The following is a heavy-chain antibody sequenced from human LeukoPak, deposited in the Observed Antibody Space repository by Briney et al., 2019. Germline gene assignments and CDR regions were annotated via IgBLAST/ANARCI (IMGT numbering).Heavy chain of an antibody. Sequence: ASVKVSCKASGYTFPGYYMHWLRQAPGQGLEWMGWISPNSGGTNYAQKFQGRVTMTRDTSISTAYMELSRLRSDDTAVYYCARDFDVDTVMETKYNWFDPWGQGTLVTVSS. D-gene: IGHD5-18*01. V-gene: IGHV1-2*02. CDR1: GYTFPGYY. CDR2: ISPNSGGT. J-gene: IGHJ5*02. CDR3: ARDFDVDTVMETKYNWFDP.